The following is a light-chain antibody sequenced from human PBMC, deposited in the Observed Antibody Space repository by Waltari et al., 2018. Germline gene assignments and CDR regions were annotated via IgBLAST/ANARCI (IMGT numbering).Light chain of an antibody. J-gene: IGLJ2*01. CDR2: RHT. V-gene: IGLV1-47*01. CDR3: AAWDRSLSIVV. Sequence: QSVLTQPPSASATPGQRVSISCSGSHSNLGSNYLYWYHHPPGTAPKLLIYRHTQRPSPVPDRLSASKYGNSASLAISGLQSEDEADYYCAAWDRSLSIVVFGGGTKLTVL. CDR1: HSNLGSNY.